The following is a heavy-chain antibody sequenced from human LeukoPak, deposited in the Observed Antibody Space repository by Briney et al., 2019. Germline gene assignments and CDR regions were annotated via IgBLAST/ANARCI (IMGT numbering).Heavy chain of an antibody. J-gene: IGHJ4*02. CDR2: MKSNRVGGTS. V-gene: IGHV3-15*01. D-gene: IGHD4-11*01. CDR1: GFTFHNAW. Sequence: GGSLRLSCAASGFTFHNAWMTWVRQAPGKGLEWVGRMKSNRVGGTSDYAAPVKGRFTISRDDSKNTLYLHMNSLRAEDTAVYYCTTLSNDVLYWGQGTLVTVS. CDR3: TTLSNDVLY.